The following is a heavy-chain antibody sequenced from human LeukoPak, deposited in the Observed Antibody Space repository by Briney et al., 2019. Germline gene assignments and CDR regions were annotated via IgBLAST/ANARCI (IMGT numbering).Heavy chain of an antibody. D-gene: IGHD3-16*01. CDR1: GLTFSNYN. V-gene: IGHV3-21*01. CDR3: ARARENGGDAFDI. J-gene: IGHJ3*02. Sequence: GGSLRLSCAASGLTFSNYNMNWVRQAPGKGLEWVSSISSGSSYIYYADSLKGRFTISRDNARNSLYLQMNSLRAEDTAVYYCARARENGGDAFDIWGQGTMVTVSS. CDR2: ISSGSSYI.